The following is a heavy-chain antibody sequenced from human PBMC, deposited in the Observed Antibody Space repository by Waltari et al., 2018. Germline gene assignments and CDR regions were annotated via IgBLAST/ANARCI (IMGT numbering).Heavy chain of an antibody. V-gene: IGHV4-38-2*01. J-gene: IGHJ4*02. D-gene: IGHD6-19*01. Sequence: QVQLQESGPGLVKPSETLSLTCAVSGYSISRGYYWGWIRQPPGKGLEWIGSIYHSGSTYYNPSLKSRVTISVDTSKNQFSLKLSSVTAADTAVYYCARLGAVADGYWGQGTLVTVSS. CDR1: GYSISRGYY. CDR3: ARLGAVADGY. CDR2: IYHSGST.